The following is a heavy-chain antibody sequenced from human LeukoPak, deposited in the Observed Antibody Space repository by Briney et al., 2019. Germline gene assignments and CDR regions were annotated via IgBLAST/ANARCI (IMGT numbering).Heavy chain of an antibody. CDR2: ISAYNGNT. Sequence: GASVKVSCKASGYTFTSYGISWVRQAPGQGLEWMGWISAYNGNTNYAQKFQGRVTMTTDTSTSTAYMELRSLRSDDTAVYYCARSVGTHLGDGYNPHYFDYWGQGTLVTVSS. D-gene: IGHD5-24*01. V-gene: IGHV1-18*01. CDR1: GYTFTSYG. J-gene: IGHJ4*02. CDR3: ARSVGTHLGDGYNPHYFDY.